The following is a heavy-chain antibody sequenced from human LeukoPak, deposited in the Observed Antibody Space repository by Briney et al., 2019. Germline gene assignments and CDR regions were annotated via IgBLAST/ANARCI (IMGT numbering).Heavy chain of an antibody. Sequence: SVKVSCKASGGTFSSYAISWVRQAPGQGLEWTGGIIPIFGTANYAQKFQGRVTITADESTSTAYMELSSLRSEDTAVYYCARSAARIQSTHWFDPWGQGTLVTVSS. D-gene: IGHD2-21*01. J-gene: IGHJ5*02. CDR3: ARSAARIQSTHWFDP. CDR1: GGTFSSYA. V-gene: IGHV1-69*13. CDR2: IIPIFGTA.